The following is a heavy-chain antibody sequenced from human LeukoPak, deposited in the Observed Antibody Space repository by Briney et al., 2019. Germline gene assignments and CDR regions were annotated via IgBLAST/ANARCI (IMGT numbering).Heavy chain of an antibody. V-gene: IGHV4-39*01. CDR3: ATRRSGSHPYY. CDR2: IFYSGST. Sequence: PSETLPLTCTVSGASVSSSSYYWEWIRQPPGKGLEWVGSIFYSGSTSYNPSPKSRVTMSVDTSKNQFSLRLSSVTATDTAVYYCATRRSGSHPYYWGQGTLVTVSS. CDR1: GASVSSSSYY. D-gene: IGHD1-26*01. J-gene: IGHJ4*02.